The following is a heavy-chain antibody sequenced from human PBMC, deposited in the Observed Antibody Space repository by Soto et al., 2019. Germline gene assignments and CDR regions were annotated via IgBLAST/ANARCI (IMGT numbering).Heavy chain of an antibody. J-gene: IGHJ4*02. D-gene: IGHD2-15*01. Sequence: ASVKVSCKASGYTFTSYGISWVRQAPGQGLEWMGWISAYNGNTNYAQKLQGRDTMTTDTSTSTAYMELRSLRSDDTAVYYYAEGYGATWYFDYWGQGTLVTVSS. V-gene: IGHV1-18*01. CDR1: GYTFTSYG. CDR2: ISAYNGNT. CDR3: AEGYGATWYFDY.